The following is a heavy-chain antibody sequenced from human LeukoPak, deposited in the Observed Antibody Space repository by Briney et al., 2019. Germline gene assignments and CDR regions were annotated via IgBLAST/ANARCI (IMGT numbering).Heavy chain of an antibody. Sequence: PGGSLRLSCVASGFTFSSYAMSWVRQTPGKGLEWVSSISASGGNTYYADSVQGRFTISRDNSKNTLYLQMNSLRAEDTDVFYCAKGDRSGSYSYFDYWGQGTLVTVSS. V-gene: IGHV3-23*01. J-gene: IGHJ4*02. CDR2: ISASGGNT. CDR3: AKGDRSGSYSYFDY. CDR1: GFTFSSYA. D-gene: IGHD3-10*01.